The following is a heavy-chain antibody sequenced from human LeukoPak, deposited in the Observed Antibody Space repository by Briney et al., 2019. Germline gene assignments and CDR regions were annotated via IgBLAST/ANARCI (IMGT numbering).Heavy chain of an antibody. CDR3: ARPAMVRETDAFDI. Sequence: PETLSLTCTVSGGSISSYYWSWIRQPPGKGLEWIGYIYYSGSTNYNPSLKSRVTISVDTSKNQFSLKLSSVTAADTAVYYCARPAMVRETDAFDIWGQGTMVTVSS. CDR1: GGSISSYY. J-gene: IGHJ3*02. D-gene: IGHD3-10*01. CDR2: IYYSGST. V-gene: IGHV4-59*08.